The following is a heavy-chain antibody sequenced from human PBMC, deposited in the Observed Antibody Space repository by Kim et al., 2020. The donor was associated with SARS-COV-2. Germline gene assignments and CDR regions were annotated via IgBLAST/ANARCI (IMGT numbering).Heavy chain of an antibody. V-gene: IGHV3-23*01. J-gene: IGHJ6*02. CDR3: AKVADIVVVPAARDYYGMDV. D-gene: IGHD2-2*01. Sequence: RFTISRDNSKNTLYLQMNSLRAEDTAVYYCAKVADIVVVPAARDYYGMDVWGQGTTVTVSS.